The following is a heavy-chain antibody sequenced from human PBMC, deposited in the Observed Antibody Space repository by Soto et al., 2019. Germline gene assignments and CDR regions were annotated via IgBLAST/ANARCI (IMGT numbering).Heavy chain of an antibody. V-gene: IGHV4-31*03. Sequence: QVQLQESGPGLVKPSQTLFLTCTVSGGSISSGGYYWSWIRQHPGKGPEWIGYIYYSGSTYFNPSLKSRATITADTCKNKFSLKLSSVTAAYTVLYYCAIETLGSRTLDYWGQGTLVTVSS. J-gene: IGHJ4*02. CDR3: AIETLGSRTLDY. CDR1: GGSISSGGYY. CDR2: IYYSGST.